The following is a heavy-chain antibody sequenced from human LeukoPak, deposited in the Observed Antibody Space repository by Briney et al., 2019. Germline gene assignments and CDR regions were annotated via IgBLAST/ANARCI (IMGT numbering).Heavy chain of an antibody. CDR2: ITSGGGRT. J-gene: IGHJ4*02. D-gene: IGHD6-19*01. V-gene: IGHV3-23*01. CDR1: GFTFSTYA. CDR3: ARGYSSGRYFDY. Sequence: GGSLRLSCAASGFTFSTYAVSWVRQAPGKGLEWVSTITSGGGRTFYADSVKGRFTISSDNSKNTLYLQMNSLRAEDTAVYYCARGYSSGRYFDYWGQGTLVTVSS.